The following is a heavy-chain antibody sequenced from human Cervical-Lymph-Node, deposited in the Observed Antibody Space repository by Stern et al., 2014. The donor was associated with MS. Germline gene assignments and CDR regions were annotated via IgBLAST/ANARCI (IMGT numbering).Heavy chain of an antibody. CDR3: ARERDNSYAFDS. D-gene: IGHD3-16*01. CDR2: ISPMFGRA. V-gene: IGHV1-69*01. Sequence: VQLEESEAEMRKPGSSVRVSCKASGGTFSTSVISWLRQAPGQGLEWMGGISPMFGRANYAQKFQGSVTITADESTSTVYMGLTSLRSEDTGVYYCARERDNSYAFDSWGQGTLLTVSS. CDR1: GGTFSTSV. J-gene: IGHJ4*02.